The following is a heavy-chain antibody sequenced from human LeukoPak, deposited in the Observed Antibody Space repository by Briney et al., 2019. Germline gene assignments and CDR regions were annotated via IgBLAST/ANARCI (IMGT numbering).Heavy chain of an antibody. J-gene: IGHJ6*02. CDR1: GFTFDDYG. CDR3: ARAQAVGASYYGVDV. CDR2: IWYDGSNE. Sequence: GGSLRLSCAASGFTFDDYGMSWVRQAPGKGLEWVAAIWYDGSNEDYSDSVKGRFIISRDNSKNTLYLQMNSLRAEDTAIYYCARAQAVGASYYGVDVWGQGTTVTVSS. D-gene: IGHD1-26*01. V-gene: IGHV3-33*08.